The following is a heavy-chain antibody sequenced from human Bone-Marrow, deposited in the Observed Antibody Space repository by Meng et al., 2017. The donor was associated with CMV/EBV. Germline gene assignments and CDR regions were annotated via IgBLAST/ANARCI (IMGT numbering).Heavy chain of an antibody. J-gene: IGHJ6*02. CDR1: GFTFNNYW. V-gene: IGHV3-74*01. D-gene: IGHD2-8*01. Sequence: GESLKISCAASGFTFNNYWMHWVRQAPGKGLVWVSRINSDGTSTTYADSVKGRFTISRDNAKNTLYLQMNSLRAEDTAVYYRSGCWGTSGYYYYYGMDVCGRGTTVTVSS. CDR2: INSDGTST. CDR3: SGCWGTSGYYYYYGMDV.